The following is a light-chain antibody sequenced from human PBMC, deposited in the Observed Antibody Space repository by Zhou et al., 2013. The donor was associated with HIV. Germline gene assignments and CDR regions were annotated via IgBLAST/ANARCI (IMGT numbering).Light chain of an antibody. CDR3: QQYGSSPLT. Sequence: DIVLRQSPAILSLSPGERATLSCRASQSFSGYLAWYQQKPGQAPRLLIHDVSFRAAGIPDRFSGSGSETDFTLSISRLEPEDFAVYYCQQYGSSPLTFGGGTKVELK. J-gene: IGKJ4*01. CDR2: DVS. V-gene: IGKV3-20*01. CDR1: QSFSGY.